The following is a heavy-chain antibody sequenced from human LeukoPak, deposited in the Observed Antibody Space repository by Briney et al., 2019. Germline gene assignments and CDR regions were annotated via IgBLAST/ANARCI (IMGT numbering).Heavy chain of an antibody. CDR1: GGSISSSSYY. CDR3: ARGETGIAGRIDYYYYIDV. J-gene: IGHJ6*03. Sequence: SETLSLTCTVSGGSISSSSYYWGWIRQPPGKGLEWIGSIYYSGSTYYNPSLKSRVTISVDTSKNQFSLKLSSVTAADTAVYYCARGETGIAGRIDYYYYIDVWGKGTTVTVSS. CDR2: IYYSGST. V-gene: IGHV4-39*07. D-gene: IGHD6-6*01.